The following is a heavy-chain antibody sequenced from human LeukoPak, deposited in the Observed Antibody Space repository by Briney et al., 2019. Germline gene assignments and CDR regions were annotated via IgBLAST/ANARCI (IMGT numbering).Heavy chain of an antibody. D-gene: IGHD2-15*01. Sequence: GGSLRLSCAASGFTFSSYAMSWVRQPPGKGLEWVSAISGSGGSTYYADSVKGRFTISRDNSKNTLYLQMNSLRAEDTAVYYCAKGATRRGRSTPYYFDYWGQGTLVTVSS. J-gene: IGHJ4*02. CDR2: ISGSGGST. V-gene: IGHV3-23*01. CDR3: AKGATRRGRSTPYYFDY. CDR1: GFTFSSYA.